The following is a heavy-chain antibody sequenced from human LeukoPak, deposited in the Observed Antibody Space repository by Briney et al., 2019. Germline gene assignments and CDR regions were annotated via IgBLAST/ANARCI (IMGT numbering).Heavy chain of an antibody. CDR1: GFSLSTSGVG. CDR2: IYWNDDK. CDR3: ARWSTVTVEY. J-gene: IGHJ4*02. D-gene: IGHD4-17*01. V-gene: IGHV2-5*01. Sequence: SGPTLVKPTQTLTLTCTFSGFSLSTSGVGVGWIRQPPGKALEWLALIYWNDDKRYSPSLKSRLTITKNTPKNQVVLPMTNTNPVDTATYFWARWSTVTVEYWGQGNLVTGS.